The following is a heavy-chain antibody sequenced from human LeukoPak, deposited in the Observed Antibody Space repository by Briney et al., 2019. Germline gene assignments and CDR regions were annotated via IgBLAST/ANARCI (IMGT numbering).Heavy chain of an antibody. CDR1: GYTFTNFD. Sequence: ASMTVSCKASGYTFTNFDINWVRQATGQGLEWMGWMNPNTGNAGYAQKFQDRVTITWDASITTAYMDLSSLRSEDTAVYYCARGTSTVTITGFVYWGQGTLVTVSS. CDR3: ARGTSTVTITGFVY. D-gene: IGHD4-17*01. CDR2: MNPNTGNA. V-gene: IGHV1-8*03. J-gene: IGHJ4*02.